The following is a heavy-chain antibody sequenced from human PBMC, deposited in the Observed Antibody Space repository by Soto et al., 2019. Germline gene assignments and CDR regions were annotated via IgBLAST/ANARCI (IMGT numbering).Heavy chain of an antibody. D-gene: IGHD3-22*01. CDR1: GGSISSYY. V-gene: IGHV4-59*01. J-gene: IGHJ4*02. CDR2: IYYSGST. CDR3: AITQDYYDSSGYSFDY. Sequence: ETLSLTCTVSGGSISSYYWSWIRQPPGKGLEWIGYIYYSGSTNYNPSLKSRVTISVDTSKNQFSLKLSSVTAADTAVYYCAITQDYYDSSGYSFDYWGQGTLVTVSS.